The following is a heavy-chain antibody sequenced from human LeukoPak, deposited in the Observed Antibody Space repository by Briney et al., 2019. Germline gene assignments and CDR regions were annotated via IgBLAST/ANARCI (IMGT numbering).Heavy chain of an antibody. CDR3: ARGEYSSDY. CDR2: TYYSGST. V-gene: IGHV4-59*01. Sequence: SETLSLTCTVSGGSISSYYWSWIRQPPGKGLEWIGYTYYSGSTNYNPSLKSRVTISVDTSKNQFSLKLSSVTAADTAVYYCARGEYSSDYWGQGTLVTVSS. D-gene: IGHD6-6*01. J-gene: IGHJ4*02. CDR1: GGSISSYY.